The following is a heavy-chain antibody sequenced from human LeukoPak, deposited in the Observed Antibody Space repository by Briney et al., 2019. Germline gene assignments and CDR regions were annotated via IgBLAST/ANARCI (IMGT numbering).Heavy chain of an antibody. D-gene: IGHD1-1*01. CDR3: TTQSGAWNFDY. CDR1: GFIFSDTW. V-gene: IGHV3-15*07. J-gene: IGHJ4*02. CDR2: IKRKTDDGTT. Sequence: GGSLRLSCAASGFIFSDTWMNWVRQAPGKGLEWVGLIKRKTDDGTTDYAAPEKGRFTISRDDSKNTLYLQMNSLKTEDTAVYYCTTQSGAWNFDYWGQGTLVTVSS.